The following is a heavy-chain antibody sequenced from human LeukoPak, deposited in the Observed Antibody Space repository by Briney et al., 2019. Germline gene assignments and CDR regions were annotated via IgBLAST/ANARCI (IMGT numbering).Heavy chain of an antibody. CDR3: ARLITMVRGVIINDAFDI. V-gene: IGHV3-30-3*01. J-gene: IGHJ3*02. CDR1: GFTFSSYA. Sequence: GGSLRLSCAASGFTFSSYAMHWVRQAPGKGLEWVAVISYDGSNKYYADSVKGRFTISRDNSKNTLYLQMNSLRAEDTAVYYCARLITMVRGVIINDAFDIWGQGTMVTVSS. CDR2: ISYDGSNK. D-gene: IGHD3-10*01.